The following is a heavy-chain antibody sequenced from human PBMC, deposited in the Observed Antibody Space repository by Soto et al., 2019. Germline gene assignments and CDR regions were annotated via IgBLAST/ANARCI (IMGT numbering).Heavy chain of an antibody. J-gene: IGHJ5*01. CDR3: ARDFNFFFDDFAHMRWNFDS. D-gene: IGHD3-3*01. CDR1: GGSINTYY. V-gene: IGHV4-4*07. Sequence: SETLSLTCTVTGGSINTYYWSWIRQSAGKGLEWIGRVYTTGSTNYNPSLKSRVTISVDTSRNQFSLSLRSVTAADTAVYYCARDFNFFFDDFAHMRWNFDSWGQAPLLPVSS. CDR2: VYTTGST.